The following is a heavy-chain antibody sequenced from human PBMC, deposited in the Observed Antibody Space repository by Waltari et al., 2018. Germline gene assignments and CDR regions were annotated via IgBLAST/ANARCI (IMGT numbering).Heavy chain of an antibody. D-gene: IGHD2-15*01. V-gene: IGHV4-59*01. CDR1: GGAISSYY. Sequence: QVQLQESGPGLVKPSETLSITCTASGGAISSYYWSWMRQPPGKGLEWIGYIYYSGSTNYNPSLKSRVTISVDTSKNQFSLKLSSVTAADTAVYYCARGVSDNPVDGMDVWGQGTTVTVSS. CDR2: IYYSGST. CDR3: ARGVSDNPVDGMDV. J-gene: IGHJ6*02.